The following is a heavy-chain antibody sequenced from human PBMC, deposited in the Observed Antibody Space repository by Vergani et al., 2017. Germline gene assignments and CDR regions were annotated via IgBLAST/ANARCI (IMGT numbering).Heavy chain of an antibody. CDR1: GVSIGSNSYY. V-gene: IGHV4-39*07. J-gene: IGHJ3*02. Sequence: QLQLQESGPGLVKPSETLSLTCTVSGVSIGSNSYYWGWIRQPPGKGLEWIGTIYYSGSTNYNPSLKSRVTISVDTSKNQFSLKLSSVTAADTAVYYCARDGSVVPAAIRGYDFWSGYYAFDIWGQGTMVTVSS. CDR3: ARDGSVVPAAIRGYDFWSGYYAFDI. CDR2: IYYSGST. D-gene: IGHD3-3*01.